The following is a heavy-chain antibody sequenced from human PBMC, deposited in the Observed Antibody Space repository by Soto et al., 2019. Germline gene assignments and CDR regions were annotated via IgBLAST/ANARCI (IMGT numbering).Heavy chain of an antibody. V-gene: IGHV3-15*06. Sequence: EVQLVESGGGLVKPGESLRPSCAASGFTLSNAWLSWVRQAPGKGLEWVGRIRAKTDGGTTKYAAPVEGRFTISRDDSENTLYLQMDSLKSEDTAVYYCTTSHYWGQGTLVTVSS. J-gene: IGHJ4*02. CDR1: GFTLSNAW. CDR3: TTSHY. CDR2: IRAKTDGGTT.